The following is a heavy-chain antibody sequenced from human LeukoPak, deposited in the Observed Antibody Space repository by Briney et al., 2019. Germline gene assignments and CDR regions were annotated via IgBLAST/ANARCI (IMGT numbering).Heavy chain of an antibody. D-gene: IGHD6-13*01. CDR2: IKQDGSEK. CDR3: ARDCDSSTCYDY. CDR1: GFTFSNYW. V-gene: IGHV3-7*01. J-gene: IGHJ4*02. Sequence: GGSLRLSCVASGFTFSNYWMAWVRQAPGKGLQWVANIKQDGSEKYHVESVRGRLTISRDNAKNSLYLQMNSLRAQDTAVYYCARDCDSSTCYDYWGQGILVTVSS.